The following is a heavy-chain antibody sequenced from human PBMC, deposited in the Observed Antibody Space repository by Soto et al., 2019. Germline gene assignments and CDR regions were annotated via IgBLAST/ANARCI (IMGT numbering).Heavy chain of an antibody. Sequence: QVQLVQSGAEVKKPGASVKVSCKASGYTFTSYAMHWVRQAPGQRLEWMGWINAGNGNTKYSQKSQGRVTIIRDTSASTAYMELSSLRSEDTAVYYCARGASPLIDYWGQGTLVTVSS. CDR3: ARGASPLIDY. D-gene: IGHD1-26*01. CDR2: INAGNGNT. J-gene: IGHJ4*02. CDR1: GYTFTSYA. V-gene: IGHV1-3*01.